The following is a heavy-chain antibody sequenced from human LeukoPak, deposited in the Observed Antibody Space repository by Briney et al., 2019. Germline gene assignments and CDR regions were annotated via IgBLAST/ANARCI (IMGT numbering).Heavy chain of an antibody. CDR2: IYHSGST. V-gene: IGHV4-30-2*01. CDR1: GGSISSGGYS. Sequence: PSETLSLTCAVSGGSISSGGYSWSWIRQPPGKGLEWIGYIYHSGSTYYNPSLESRVTISVDRSKNQFSLKLSSVTAADTAVYYCARRGPYSNNFDYWGQGTLVTVSS. J-gene: IGHJ4*02. CDR3: ARRGPYSNNFDY. D-gene: IGHD4-11*01.